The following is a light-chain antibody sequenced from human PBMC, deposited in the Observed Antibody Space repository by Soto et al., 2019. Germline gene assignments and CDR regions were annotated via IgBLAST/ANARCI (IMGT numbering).Light chain of an antibody. CDR3: QQYNNWPSIT. Sequence: IVITQYPATLSVSPGERATLSCRASQSVSSNLAWYQQKPGQAPRLLIYGASTRATGIPARFSGSGSGTEFTLTISSLQSEDFAVYYCQQYNNWPSITFGQGTRLEIK. CDR2: GAS. V-gene: IGKV3-15*01. J-gene: IGKJ5*01. CDR1: QSVSSN.